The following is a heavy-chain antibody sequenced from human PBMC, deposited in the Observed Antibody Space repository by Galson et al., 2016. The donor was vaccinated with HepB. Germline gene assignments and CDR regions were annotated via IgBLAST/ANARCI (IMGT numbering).Heavy chain of an antibody. Sequence: SETLSLTCSVSGDSVAGGSYYWSWIRQPPGKGLEWVGSVFYGGTAYFNPSLKSRVAISLDTSKNHFSLQLTSVASADAATYFCARLHYYFDRSAGAFDIWGQGTMVTVSS. CDR2: VFYGGTA. D-gene: IGHD3-9*01. CDR3: ARLHYYFDRSAGAFDI. CDR1: GDSVAGGSYY. V-gene: IGHV4-61*03. J-gene: IGHJ3*02.